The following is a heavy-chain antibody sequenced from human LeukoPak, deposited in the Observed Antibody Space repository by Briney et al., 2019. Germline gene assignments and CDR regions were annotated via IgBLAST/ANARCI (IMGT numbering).Heavy chain of an antibody. Sequence: GGSLRLSCAASGFTFSSYAMSWVRQAPGKGLEWVSAISGSGGSTYYADSVKGRFTTSRDNSKNTLYLQMNSLRAEDTAVYYCAKDFSSGSYFDYWGQGTLVTVSS. CDR2: ISGSGGST. V-gene: IGHV3-23*01. J-gene: IGHJ4*02. D-gene: IGHD3-22*01. CDR1: GFTFSSYA. CDR3: AKDFSSGSYFDY.